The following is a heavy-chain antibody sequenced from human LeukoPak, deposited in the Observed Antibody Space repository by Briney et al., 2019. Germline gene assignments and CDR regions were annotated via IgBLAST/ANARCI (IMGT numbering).Heavy chain of an antibody. D-gene: IGHD6-13*01. CDR2: ISASTGNT. J-gene: IGHJ4*02. Sequence: ASVKVSCKASGYTFPSYVFSWVRQAPGQGLEWMGWISASTGNTNYAQKLQGRVTMTTDTSTSTAYMELRSLRSDDTAVYYCAREAGGTNYYFNYWGQGTLVTVSS. CDR1: GYTFPSYV. V-gene: IGHV1-18*01. CDR3: AREAGGTNYYFNY.